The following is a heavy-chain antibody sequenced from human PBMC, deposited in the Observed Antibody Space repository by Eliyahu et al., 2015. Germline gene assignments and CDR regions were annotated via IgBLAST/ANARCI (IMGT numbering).Heavy chain of an antibody. CDR1: GYTFTSYN. D-gene: IGHD6-6*01. J-gene: IGHJ4*02. V-gene: IGHV1-46*01. Sequence: QVQLVQSGAEVIKPGASVKVSCKASGYTFTSYNMHWVRQAPGPGAEWPGIINPSGGITSYGRKFQGRVTLTRDTSTSTVYMELSSLRSDDTAVYYCAVWGSSSSEYSFDSWGQGTLVTVSS. CDR2: INPSGGIT. CDR3: AVWGSSSSEYSFDS.